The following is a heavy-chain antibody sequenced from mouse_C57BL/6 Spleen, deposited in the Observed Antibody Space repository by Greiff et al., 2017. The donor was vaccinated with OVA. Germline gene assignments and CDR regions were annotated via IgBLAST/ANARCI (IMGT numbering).Heavy chain of an antibody. D-gene: IGHD3-2*02. Sequence: QVQLQQSGAELVRPGTSVKMSCKASGYTFTNYWIGWAKQRPGHGLEWIGDIYPGGGYTNYTELFKGKATLTADKSSSTAYMQFSSLTSEDSAIYYCAREGSSGYDAKDYWGQGASVTVSS. J-gene: IGHJ4*01. V-gene: IGHV1-63*01. CDR1: GYTFTNYW. CDR3: AREGSSGYDAKDY. CDR2: IYPGGGYT.